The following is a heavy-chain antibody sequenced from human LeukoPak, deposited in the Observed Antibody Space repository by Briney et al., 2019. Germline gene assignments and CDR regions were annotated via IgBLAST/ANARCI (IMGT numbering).Heavy chain of an antibody. D-gene: IGHD2-8*01. CDR3: ARSTNGEWGDH. J-gene: IGHJ4*02. CDR1: GFTLNDYX. V-gene: IGHV3-11*03. Sequence: GGSLRLSCAXSGFTLNDYXXXXXXXAPGXXXXXXSYISSRSSYTNSADSVKGRFTISRXXXKNSLYLQMNCLRAEDTAVYYCARSTNGEWGDHWGQGTLVTVSS. CDR2: ISSRSSYT.